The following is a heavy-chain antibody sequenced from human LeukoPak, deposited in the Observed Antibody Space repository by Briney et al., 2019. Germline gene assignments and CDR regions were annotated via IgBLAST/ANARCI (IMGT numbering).Heavy chain of an antibody. CDR2: ISYDGSNK. CDR1: GFTFNSYD. Sequence: GSSLRLSCAASGFTFNSYDMHWDRKAPGKGLEWVAVISYDGSNKYYADSVKGRFTISRDISKNTLYLQMNSLRAEDTAVYYCARDCYYGSGSTPTDYYYYYGMDVWGQGTTVTVSS. J-gene: IGHJ6*02. V-gene: IGHV3-30*19. CDR3: ARDCYYGSGSTPTDYYYYYGMDV. D-gene: IGHD3-10*01.